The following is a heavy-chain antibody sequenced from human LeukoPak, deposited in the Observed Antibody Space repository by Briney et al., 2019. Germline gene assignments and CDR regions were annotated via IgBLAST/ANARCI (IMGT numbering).Heavy chain of an antibody. V-gene: IGHV4-59*01. D-gene: IGHD3-10*01. CDR1: GGSISSYY. CDR3: ARSAEDYCGSGSYYNYFDC. CDR2: IYYSGST. Sequence: SETLSLTCTVSGGSISSYYWSWIRQPPGKGLEWIGYIYYSGSTNYNPSLKSRVTISVDTSKNQFSLKLSSVTAADTAVYYCARSAEDYCGSGSYYNYFDCWGQGTLVTVSS. J-gene: IGHJ4*02.